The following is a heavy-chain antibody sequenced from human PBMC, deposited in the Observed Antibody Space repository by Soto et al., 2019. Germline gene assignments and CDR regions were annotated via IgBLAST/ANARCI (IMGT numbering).Heavy chain of an antibody. V-gene: IGHV4-59*11. J-gene: IGHJ4*02. Sequence: PSETLSLTCTVSGGSISSHYWSWVRQPPGKGLEWIGYIYYSGSTDYNPSLKSRVTISVDTSNNQFSLKLTSVTAADTAVYYCTGDRYDFWSGRALDFWGQGTLVTVSS. CDR2: IYYSGST. CDR1: GGSISSHY. D-gene: IGHD3-3*01. CDR3: TGDRYDFWSGRALDF.